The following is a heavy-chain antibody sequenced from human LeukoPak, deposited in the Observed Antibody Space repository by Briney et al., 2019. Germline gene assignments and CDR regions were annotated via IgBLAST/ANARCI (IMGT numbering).Heavy chain of an antibody. J-gene: IGHJ6*03. V-gene: IGHV1-24*01. CDR3: ATGVFCATTTCPGYQHYYYFMDV. Sequence: ASVKVSCKVAGFTLADLSVHWVRQPARNGLGWVGCLDRKNSDTIYAQRFRGRVTLTEDTSTGTAYMDLSSLSADDTAVYYCATGVFCATTTCPGYQHYYYFMDVWGKGTKVTVSS. CDR1: GFTLADLS. CDR2: LDRKNSDT. D-gene: IGHD2-2*01.